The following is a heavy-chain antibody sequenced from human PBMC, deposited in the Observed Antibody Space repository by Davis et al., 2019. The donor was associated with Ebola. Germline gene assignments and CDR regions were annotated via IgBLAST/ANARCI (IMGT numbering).Heavy chain of an antibody. Sequence: SETLSLTCTVSGGSISSSSYYWGWIRQPPGKGLEWIGSIYYSGSTYYNPSLKSRVTISIDTSKNQFSLKLSSVTAADTAVYYCARTGNWFDPWGQGTQVTVSS. CDR2: IYYSGST. J-gene: IGHJ5*02. CDR3: ARTGNWFDP. CDR1: GGSISSSSYY. V-gene: IGHV4-39*07. D-gene: IGHD3-9*01.